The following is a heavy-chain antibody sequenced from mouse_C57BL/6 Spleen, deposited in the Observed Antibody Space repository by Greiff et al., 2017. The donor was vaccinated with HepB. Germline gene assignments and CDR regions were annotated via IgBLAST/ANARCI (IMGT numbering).Heavy chain of an antibody. J-gene: IGHJ3*01. CDR3: ARWGDYLFAY. D-gene: IGHD1-1*01. V-gene: IGHV1-4*01. CDR2: INPSSGYT. Sequence: VQRVESGAELARPGASVKMSCKASGYTFTSYTMHWVKQRPGQGLEWIGYINPSSGYTKYNQKFKDKATLTADKSSSTAYMQLSSLTSEDSAVYYCARWGDYLFAYWGQGTLVTVSA. CDR1: GYTFTSYT.